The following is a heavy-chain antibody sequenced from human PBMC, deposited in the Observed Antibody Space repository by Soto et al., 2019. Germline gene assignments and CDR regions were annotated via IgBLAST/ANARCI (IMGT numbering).Heavy chain of an antibody. CDR3: ARDGAGITVAGTFWFDP. CDR1: GFTFSSYD. Sequence: SLRLSCAASGFTFSSYDMHWVRQAPGKGLEWVAVISYDGSNKYYADSVKGRFTISRENSKNTLYLQMNSLRAEDTTVYYCARDGAGITVAGTFWFDPWGQGTLVTVSS. J-gene: IGHJ5*02. D-gene: IGHD6-19*01. V-gene: IGHV3-30-3*01. CDR2: ISYDGSNK.